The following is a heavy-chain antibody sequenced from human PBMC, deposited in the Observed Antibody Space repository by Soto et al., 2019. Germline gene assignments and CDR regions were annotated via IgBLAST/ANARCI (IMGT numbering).Heavy chain of an antibody. Sequence: GGSLRLSCAASGFTFSSYAMSWVRQAPGKGLEWVSAISGSGGSTYYADSVKGRFTISRDTSKNTLYLQMNSLRAEDTAVYYCAIDFFYDSSGYLPYFDYWGQGTLVTVSS. CDR3: AIDFFYDSSGYLPYFDY. D-gene: IGHD3-22*01. V-gene: IGHV3-23*01. J-gene: IGHJ4*02. CDR2: ISGSGGST. CDR1: GFTFSSYA.